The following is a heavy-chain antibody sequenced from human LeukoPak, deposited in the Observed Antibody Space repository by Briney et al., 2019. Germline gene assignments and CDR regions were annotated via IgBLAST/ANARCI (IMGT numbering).Heavy chain of an antibody. D-gene: IGHD6-13*01. V-gene: IGHV3-30*02. J-gene: IGHJ3*02. CDR2: IQNDGNDK. CDR3: ARDYIAAAARDAFDI. Sequence: PGGSLRLSCAASGLTFSTYGMHWVRQAPGKGLGWVAFIQNDGNDKYYADSVKGRFTISKDNSKNTLYLQMNSLRAEDTAVYYCARDYIAAAARDAFDIWGQGTMVTVSS. CDR1: GLTFSTYG.